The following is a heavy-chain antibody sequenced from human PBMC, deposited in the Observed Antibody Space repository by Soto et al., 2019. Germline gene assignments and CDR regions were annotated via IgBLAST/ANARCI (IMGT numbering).Heavy chain of an antibody. Sequence: SETLSLTCTVSGASIISYYWSWIRQPPGKGLEWVGFIFHSGSTNCNPSLKSRVTFSVDTSKNQFSLKLTSVTAADTAVYYCARDQNGGPHFDYWGQGILVTVSS. CDR3: ARDQNGGPHFDY. D-gene: IGHD3-16*01. CDR2: IFHSGST. CDR1: GASIISYY. J-gene: IGHJ4*02. V-gene: IGHV4-59*01.